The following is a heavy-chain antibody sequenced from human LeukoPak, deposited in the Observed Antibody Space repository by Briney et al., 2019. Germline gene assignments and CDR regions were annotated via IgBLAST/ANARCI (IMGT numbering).Heavy chain of an antibody. D-gene: IGHD3-22*01. J-gene: IGHJ4*02. CDR2: ISGSGGST. Sequence: PGGSLRLSCAASGFTFSSYAMSWVRQAPGKGLEWVSAISGSGGSTYYADSVKGRFTISRDNSKSTLYLQMNSLRAEDTAVYYCAKDFHDSSGYYDAADYWGQGTLVTVSS. V-gene: IGHV3-23*01. CDR1: GFTFSSYA. CDR3: AKDFHDSSGYYDAADY.